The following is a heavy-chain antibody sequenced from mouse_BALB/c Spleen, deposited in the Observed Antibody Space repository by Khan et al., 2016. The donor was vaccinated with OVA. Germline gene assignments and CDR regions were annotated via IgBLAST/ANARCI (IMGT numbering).Heavy chain of an antibody. D-gene: IGHD2-4*01. J-gene: IGHJ3*01. CDR3: ARTTMILGVTY. CDR1: AFNIKDTY. Sequence: VQLKQSGAELVKPGASVKLSCTASAFNIKDTYMHWVKQRPEQGLEWIGRIDPANGNTKNDPKFQGKATITADTSSNTAYLHLSSLTSEDIAVYYCARTTMILGVTYWGQGTLVTVSA. CDR2: IDPANGNT. V-gene: IGHV14-3*02.